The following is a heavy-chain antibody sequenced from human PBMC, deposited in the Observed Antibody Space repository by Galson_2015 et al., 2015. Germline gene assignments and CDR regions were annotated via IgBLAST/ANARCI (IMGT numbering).Heavy chain of an antibody. CDR1: GFTFSTYT. D-gene: IGHD3-10*01. CDR3: ARDYITMVQDFDY. J-gene: IGHJ4*02. CDR2: ISSSSTNI. V-gene: IGHV3-21*01. Sequence: LRLSCAASGFTFSTYTMNWVRQAPGKGLEWVSSISSSSTNIYYADSVKGRFTISRDNAKNSLSLQMNSLRVEDTAVYYCARDYITMVQDFDYRGQGTLVTVSS.